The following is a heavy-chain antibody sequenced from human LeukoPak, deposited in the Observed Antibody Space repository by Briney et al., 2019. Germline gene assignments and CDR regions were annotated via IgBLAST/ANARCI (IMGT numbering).Heavy chain of an antibody. J-gene: IGHJ4*02. CDR3: ARESSGSYAFGY. Sequence: GGSLRLSCAASGFTVSSNYMSWVRQAPGKGLEWVSVIYSGGSTYYADSVKGRFTISRDNSKNTLYLQMNSLRAEDTAVYYCARESSGSYAFGYWGQGTLVTVSS. D-gene: IGHD1-26*01. CDR2: IYSGGST. V-gene: IGHV3-53*01. CDR1: GFTVSSNY.